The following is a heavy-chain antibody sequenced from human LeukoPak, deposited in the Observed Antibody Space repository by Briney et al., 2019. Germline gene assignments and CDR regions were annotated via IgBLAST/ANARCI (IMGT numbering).Heavy chain of an antibody. J-gene: IGHJ6*02. V-gene: IGHV3-48*04. CDR3: ARGVKVRGVNYYGMDV. CDR1: GFTFSTYS. D-gene: IGHD3-10*01. CDR2: INSSSSTI. Sequence: GGSLRLSCAASGFTFSTYSMNWVRQAPGKGLEWVSYINSSSSTIFYADSVKGRFTISRDYAKNSLYLQMNSLRAEDTAVYYCARGVKVRGVNYYGMDVWGQGTTVTVSS.